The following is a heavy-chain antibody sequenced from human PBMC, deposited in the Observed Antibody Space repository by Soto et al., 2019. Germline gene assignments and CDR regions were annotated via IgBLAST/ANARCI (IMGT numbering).Heavy chain of an antibody. CDR1: GFMFSDYA. CDR3: ARQDGAANYYFDY. D-gene: IGHD1-1*01. Sequence: PGGSLRLSCAASGFMFSDYAVTWARQAPGKELEWVSGLLRPGRSTYYADSVKGRFTISGDTSANTVYLQWSSLKASDTAMYYCARQDGAANYYFDYWGQGTLVTVSS. J-gene: IGHJ4*02. CDR2: LLRPGRST. V-gene: IGHV3-23*01.